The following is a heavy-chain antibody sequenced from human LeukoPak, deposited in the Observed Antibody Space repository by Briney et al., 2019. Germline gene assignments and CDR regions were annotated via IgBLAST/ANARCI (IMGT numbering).Heavy chain of an antibody. CDR2: IIPIFGTA. D-gene: IGHD5-18*01. V-gene: IGHV1-69*05. Sequence: ASVKVSCKASGGTFSSYAISWVRQAPGQGLEWMGGIIPIFGTANYAQKFQSRVTITTDESTSTAYMELSSLRSEDTAVYYCARSGYSYGDTTGFDPWGQGTLVTVSS. J-gene: IGHJ5*02. CDR3: ARSGYSYGDTTGFDP. CDR1: GGTFSSYA.